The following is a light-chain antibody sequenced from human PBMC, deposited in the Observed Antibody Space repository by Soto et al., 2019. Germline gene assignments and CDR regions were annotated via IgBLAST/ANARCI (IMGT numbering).Light chain of an antibody. CDR1: QSVSSGY. V-gene: IGKV3-20*01. J-gene: IGKJ4*01. Sequence: EIVLTQSPGTLSLSPGERATLSCRASQSVSSGYLAWYQHKPGQAPRLLIYDASSRATGIPDRFSGSGSGRDFTVTISRLEPEDFAVDYCQQYGSSPAFGGGTKVEVK. CDR2: DAS. CDR3: QQYGSSPA.